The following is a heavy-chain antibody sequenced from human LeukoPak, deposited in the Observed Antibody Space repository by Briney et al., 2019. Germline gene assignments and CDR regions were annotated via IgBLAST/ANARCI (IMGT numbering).Heavy chain of an antibody. CDR3: VVGVITDAFDI. CDR2: IYYSGST. D-gene: IGHD3-22*01. V-gene: IGHV4-31*03. J-gene: IGHJ3*02. CDR1: GGSISSGGYY. Sequence: SGTLSLTCTVSGGSISSGGYYWSWIRQHPGKGLEWIEYIYYSGSTYYNPSLKSRVTISVDTSKNQFSLKLSSVTATDTAVYYCVVGVITDAFDIWGQGTMVTVSS.